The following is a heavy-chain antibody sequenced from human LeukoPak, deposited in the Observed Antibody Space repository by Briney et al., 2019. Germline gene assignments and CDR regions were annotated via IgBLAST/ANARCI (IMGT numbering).Heavy chain of an antibody. CDR2: INHSGST. CDR1: GGSFSGYY. Sequence: PSETLSLTCAVYGGSFSGYYWSWIRQPPGKGLEWIGEINHSGSTNYNPSLKSRVTISVDTSKNQFSLKLSSVTAADTAVYYCARGLGTILWFGESDGGRTYYYYMDVWGKGTTVTVSS. V-gene: IGHV4-34*01. J-gene: IGHJ6*03. D-gene: IGHD3-10*01. CDR3: ARGLGTILWFGESDGGRTYYYYMDV.